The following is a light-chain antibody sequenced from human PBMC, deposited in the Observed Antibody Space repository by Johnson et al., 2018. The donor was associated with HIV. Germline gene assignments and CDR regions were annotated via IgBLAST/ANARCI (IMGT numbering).Light chain of an antibody. CDR2: DNN. V-gene: IGLV1-51*01. CDR3: GTWDSSLSKV. Sequence: HSVLTQPPSVSAAPGQKVTVSCSGSSSNIGSNYVSWYQQLPGTAPKLLIYDNNKRPSGIPDRFSGSKSGTSATLGITGLQTGDEADYYCGTWDSSLSKVFGTGTKVTVL. CDR1: SSNIGSNY. J-gene: IGLJ1*01.